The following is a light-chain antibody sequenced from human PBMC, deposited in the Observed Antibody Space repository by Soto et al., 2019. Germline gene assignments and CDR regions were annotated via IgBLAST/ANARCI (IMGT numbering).Light chain of an antibody. V-gene: IGKV3-20*01. CDR2: GAS. Sequence: EIVLTQSPGTLSLSPGEGATLSCRASQSVTGSYLAWYQQKPGQAPRLLIYGASSRATGIPDRFSGSESGTDFTLTISRLEPEDFAVYYCQQYRSSPRTFGQGTKVEI. J-gene: IGKJ1*01. CDR1: QSVTGSY. CDR3: QQYRSSPRT.